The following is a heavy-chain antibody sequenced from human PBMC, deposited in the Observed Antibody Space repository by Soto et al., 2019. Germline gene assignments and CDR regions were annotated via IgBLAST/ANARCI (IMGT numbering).Heavy chain of an antibody. CDR2: ISYDGSNK. CDR3: ARDPSGSYFGVYYYGMDV. V-gene: IGHV3-30-3*01. J-gene: IGHJ6*02. Sequence: VQLVESGGGVVQPGRSLRLSCAASGFTFSSYAMHWVRQAPGKGLEWVAVISYDGSNKYYADSVKGRFTISRDNSKNTLYLQMNSLRAEDTAVYYCARDPSGSYFGVYYYGMDVWGQGTTVTVSS. D-gene: IGHD1-26*01. CDR1: GFTFSSYA.